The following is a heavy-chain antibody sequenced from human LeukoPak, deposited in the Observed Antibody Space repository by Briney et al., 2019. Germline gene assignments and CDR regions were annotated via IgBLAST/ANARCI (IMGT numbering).Heavy chain of an antibody. V-gene: IGHV1-2*02. CDR1: GYTFTGYY. J-gene: IGHJ4*02. D-gene: IGHD3-22*01. CDR3: ARQVRSGYYPFDY. CDR2: INPNSGGT. Sequence: ASVKVSCKASGYTFTGYYMHWVRQAPGPGLEWMGWINPNSGGTNYAQKFQGRVTMTRDTSISTAYMELSRLRSDDTAVYYCARQVRSGYYPFDYWGQGTLVTVSS.